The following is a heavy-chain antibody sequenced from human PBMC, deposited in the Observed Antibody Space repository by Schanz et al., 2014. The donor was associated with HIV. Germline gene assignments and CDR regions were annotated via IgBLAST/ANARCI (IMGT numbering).Heavy chain of an antibody. CDR3: AKGSSLWSFYYGMDV. CDR2: ISYDGSNK. CDR1: GFTFSSYG. V-gene: IGHV3-30*18. Sequence: QVQLVESGGGVVQPGRSLRLSCAASGFTFSSYGMHWVRQAPGKGLEWVAVISYDGSNKYYADSVKGRFTISRDNSKNTVSLQMNSLRSEDTAVYYCAKGSSLWSFYYGMDVWGQGTTVTVSS. D-gene: IGHD3-10*01. J-gene: IGHJ6*02.